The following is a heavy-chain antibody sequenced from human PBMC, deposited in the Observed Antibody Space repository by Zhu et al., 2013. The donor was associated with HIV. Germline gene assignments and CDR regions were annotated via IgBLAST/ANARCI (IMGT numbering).Heavy chain of an antibody. V-gene: IGHV1-69*06. D-gene: IGHD3-22*01. CDR1: GGTFVNYV. Sequence: QVQLVQSGAEVKRPGSSVRVSCEASGGTFVNYVISWVRQAPGQGLEWMGGIIVILNTTNYAQKLQGRVTITADKSTSTAYMELSSLRSEDTAVYYCAREDSSGNFDYYYMDVWGKGTTVTVSS. CDR2: IIVILNTT. CDR3: AREDSSGNFDYYYMDV. J-gene: IGHJ6*03.